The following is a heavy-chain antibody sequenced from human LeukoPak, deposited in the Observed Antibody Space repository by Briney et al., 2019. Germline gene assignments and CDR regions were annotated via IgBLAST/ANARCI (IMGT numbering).Heavy chain of an antibody. CDR1: GYTFANYW. J-gene: IGHJ4*02. CDR3: ARHARLSGIAVAGTYFDY. CDR2: IYPRDSDT. V-gene: IGHV5-51*01. D-gene: IGHD6-19*01. Sequence: GESLKISCKGSGYTFANYWIGWVRQMPGKGLEWMGIIYPRDSDTRYSPSFQGQVTISVDKSISTAYLQWSSLKASDTAIYYCARHARLSGIAVAGTYFDYWGQGTLVTVSS.